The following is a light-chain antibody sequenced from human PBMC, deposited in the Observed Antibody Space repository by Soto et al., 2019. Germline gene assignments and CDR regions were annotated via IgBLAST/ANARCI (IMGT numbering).Light chain of an antibody. Sequence: EIVLTQSPGTLPLSPGERATLSCRASEFLSSSYLVWYQQKPGQAPRLLIYAASRRATGIPDRFSGSGSATEYTLTINTLEPEDFAVYYCQQQGTFGQGTKVDI. V-gene: IGKV3-20*01. CDR1: EFLSSSY. CDR3: QQQGT. CDR2: AAS. J-gene: IGKJ2*01.